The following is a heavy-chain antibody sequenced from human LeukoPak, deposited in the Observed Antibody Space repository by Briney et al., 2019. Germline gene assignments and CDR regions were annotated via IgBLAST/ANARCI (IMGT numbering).Heavy chain of an antibody. CDR2: ISYDGSGK. CDR1: GFTFSSYW. CDR3: ARDVGGGDTFDY. V-gene: IGHV3-30*03. D-gene: IGHD2-21*02. J-gene: IGHJ4*02. Sequence: GGSLRLSCAASGFTFSSYWMSWVRQAPGKGLEWVAVISYDGSGKYYADSVKGRFTISRDNSRNTLFLQMNSLRAEDTAVYFCARDVGGGDTFDYWGQGTLVTVSS.